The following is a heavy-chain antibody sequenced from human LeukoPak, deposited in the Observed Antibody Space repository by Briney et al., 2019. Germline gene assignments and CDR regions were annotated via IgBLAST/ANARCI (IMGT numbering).Heavy chain of an antibody. J-gene: IGHJ3*02. CDR1: GYTFSGYY. Sequence: ASVKVSCKASGYTFSGYYMDWVRQAPGQGLEWMGWMNPNSGGTKYAQKFQGWVTMTRDTSISTAYMELSRLRSDDTAVYYCARGPSRGYCSGGSCPEGAFDIWGQGTMVTVSS. D-gene: IGHD2-15*01. CDR2: MNPNSGGT. V-gene: IGHV1-2*04. CDR3: ARGPSRGYCSGGSCPEGAFDI.